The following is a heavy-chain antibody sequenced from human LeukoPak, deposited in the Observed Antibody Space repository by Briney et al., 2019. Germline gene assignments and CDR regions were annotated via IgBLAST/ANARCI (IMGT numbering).Heavy chain of an antibody. Sequence: GGSLRLSCAASGFIFRNYWMSWVRQAPGKGLEWVANIKEDGSEKYYVESVKGRFTISRDNAKNSSYLQMSSLRAEDTAVYYCARGVIIRGRLDPWGQGTLVTVSS. J-gene: IGHJ5*02. CDR2: IKEDGSEK. V-gene: IGHV3-7*01. CDR1: GFIFRNYW. CDR3: ARGVIIRGRLDP. D-gene: IGHD3-16*02.